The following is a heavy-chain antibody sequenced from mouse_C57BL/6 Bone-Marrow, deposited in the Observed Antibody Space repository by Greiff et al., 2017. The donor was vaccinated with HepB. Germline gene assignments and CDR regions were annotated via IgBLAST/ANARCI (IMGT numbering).Heavy chain of an antibody. D-gene: IGHD1-1*01. Sequence: QVQLQQPGAELVKPGASVKLSCKASGYTFTSYWMHWVKQRPGQGLEWIGMIHPNSGSTNYNEKFKSKATLTVDKSSSTAYMQLSSLTSEDSAVYYCARPPLEYYGSTPFAYWGQGTLVTVSA. V-gene: IGHV1-64*01. J-gene: IGHJ3*01. CDR2: IHPNSGST. CDR1: GYTFTSYW. CDR3: ARPPLEYYGSTPFAY.